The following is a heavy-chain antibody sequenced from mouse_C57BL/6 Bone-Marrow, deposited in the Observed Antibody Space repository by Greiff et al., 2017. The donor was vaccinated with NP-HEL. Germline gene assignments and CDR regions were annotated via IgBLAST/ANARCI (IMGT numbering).Heavy chain of an antibody. CDR3: ARGTTAEY. D-gene: IGHD1-2*01. J-gene: IGHJ2*01. V-gene: IGHV1-54*01. CDR1: GYAFTNYL. CDR2: INPSNGGT. Sequence: QVQLQQSGAELVRPGTSVKVSCKASGYAFTNYLIEWVKQRPGQGLEWIGNINPSNGGTNYNEKFKSKATLTVDKSSSTAYMQLSSLTSEDSAVYYCARGTTAEYWGQGTTLTVSS.